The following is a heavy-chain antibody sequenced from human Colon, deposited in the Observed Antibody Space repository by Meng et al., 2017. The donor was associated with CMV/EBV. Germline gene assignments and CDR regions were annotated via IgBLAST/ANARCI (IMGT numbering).Heavy chain of an antibody. D-gene: IGHD2-2*01. V-gene: IGHV3-21*01. CDR2: ISTSGTYI. CDR1: GFTFSSYT. Sequence: GGPLRLSCAASGFTFSSYTMNWVLQAPGKGLEWVASISTSGTYIYYAESLKGRFTISRDNAKNSLDLHMNSLSAEDTAVYYCAREVVPPRRMDVWGQGTTVTVSS. CDR3: AREVVPPRRMDV. J-gene: IGHJ6*02.